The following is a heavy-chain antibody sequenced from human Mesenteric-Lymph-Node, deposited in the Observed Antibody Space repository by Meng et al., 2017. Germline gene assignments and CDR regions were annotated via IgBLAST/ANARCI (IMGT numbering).Heavy chain of an antibody. J-gene: IGHJ5*02. CDR2: ISWNGAGT. V-gene: IGHV3-20*04. CDR3: SRVGYYDRSGYKPNDH. Sequence: GESLKISCDTSGFTPEDYGLSWVRQAPGKGLEWVSGISWNGAGTSYADSVAGRFSISRDNARKPLYLQMNSLRAEDTAVYYCSRVGYYDRSGYKPNDHWGEGTLVTVSS. D-gene: IGHD3-22*01. CDR1: GFTPEDYG.